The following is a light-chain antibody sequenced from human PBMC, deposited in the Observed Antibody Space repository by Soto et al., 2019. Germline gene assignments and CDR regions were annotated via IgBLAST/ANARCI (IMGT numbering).Light chain of an antibody. CDR2: GAS. Sequence: EIVLTQSPATLSVSPGEGATLSCSASRNVYTDLAWYQQKPGQAPRLLIYGASTRATDMPGRFSGRGSGTEFTLTISSLQSEDFAVYYCQQYKKWPRTFGQGTKVDIK. V-gene: IGKV3-15*01. CDR1: RNVYTD. CDR3: QQYKKWPRT. J-gene: IGKJ1*01.